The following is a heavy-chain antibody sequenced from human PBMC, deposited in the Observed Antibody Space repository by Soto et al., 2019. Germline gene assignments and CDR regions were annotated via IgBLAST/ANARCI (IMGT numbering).Heavy chain of an antibody. Sequence: ASVKVSCKASGYTFTHYYIHWVRQAPGQGLEWMGIINPNGGSTTYAQKFRAGFTMTRDTSTSTVYMELSSLRSEDSAVYYCAASVNSAMAFDYWGQGTLVTVSS. CDR1: GYTFTHYY. CDR3: AASVNSAMAFDY. J-gene: IGHJ4*02. V-gene: IGHV1-46*01. D-gene: IGHD5-18*01. CDR2: INPNGGST.